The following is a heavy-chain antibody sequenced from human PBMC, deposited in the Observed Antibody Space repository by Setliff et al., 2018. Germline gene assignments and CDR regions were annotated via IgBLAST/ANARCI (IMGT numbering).Heavy chain of an antibody. J-gene: IGHJ5*02. V-gene: IGHV3-21*05. D-gene: IGHD6-13*01. CDR3: VPGLATAGKVS. CDR2: INPDSRDT. Sequence: PGGSLRLSCAASGFTFSAYSMNWVRQAPGKGLEWVSNINPDSRDTWYADSVKGRFTISRDNAKNSLYLQMDSLRAEDTAVCHCVPGLATAGKVSWGQGTLVTVSS. CDR1: GFTFSAYS.